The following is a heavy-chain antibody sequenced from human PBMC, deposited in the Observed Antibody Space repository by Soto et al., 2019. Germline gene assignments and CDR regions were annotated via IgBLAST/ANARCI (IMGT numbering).Heavy chain of an antibody. D-gene: IGHD6-13*01. V-gene: IGHV3-7*01. CDR2: IKQDGSEK. J-gene: IGHJ4*02. Sequence: EVQLVESGGGLVQPGGSLRLSCAASGFTFRSYWMSWVRQAPGKGLEWVANIKQDGSEKYYVDPVKGRFTIYSDNAKISLYLQRNSLRAEDTAVYYCARDSRNSSWYPLYYFDYWGQGTLVTVSS. CDR3: ARDSRNSSWYPLYYFDY. CDR1: GFTFRSYW.